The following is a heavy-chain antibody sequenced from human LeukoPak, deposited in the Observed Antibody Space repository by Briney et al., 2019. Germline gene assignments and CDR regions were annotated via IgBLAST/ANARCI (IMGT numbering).Heavy chain of an antibody. J-gene: IGHJ4*02. Sequence: SQTLSLTCTVSGGSISSGSYYWSWIRQPAGKGLGWIGRIYTSGSTNYNPSLKSRVTISVDTSKNQFSLKLSSVTAADTAVYYCAREERAMVYFDYWGQGTLVTVSS. CDR3: AREERAMVYFDY. CDR2: IYTSGST. V-gene: IGHV4-61*02. CDR1: GGSISSGSYY. D-gene: IGHD5-18*01.